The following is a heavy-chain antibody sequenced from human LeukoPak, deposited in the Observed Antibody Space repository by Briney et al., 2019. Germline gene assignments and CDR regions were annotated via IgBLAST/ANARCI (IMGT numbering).Heavy chain of an antibody. D-gene: IGHD3-9*01. CDR2: ISSSSSYI. J-gene: IGHJ4*02. CDR3: ARCPSPDFDWLLGEFDY. Sequence: GGSLRLSCVFSGFTFSSYAMSWVRQAPGKGLEWVSSISSSSSYIYYADSVKGRFTISRDNAKNSLYLQMNSLRAEDTAVYYCARCPSPDFDWLLGEFDYWGQGTLVTVSS. CDR1: GFTFSSYA. V-gene: IGHV3-21*01.